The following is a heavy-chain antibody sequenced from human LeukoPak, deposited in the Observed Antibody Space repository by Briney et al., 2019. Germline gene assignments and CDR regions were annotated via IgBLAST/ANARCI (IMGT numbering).Heavy chain of an antibody. J-gene: IGHJ4*02. CDR2: IYPRDGST. CDR3: ARDQEGFDY. Sequence: ASVKVSCKASGYTFTGYYIHWVRQAPGQGLGWMGMIYPRDGSTSYAQKFQGRVTVTRDTSTSTVHMELSGLRSEDTAVYYCARDQEGFDYWGQGTLVTVSS. CDR1: GYTFTGYY. V-gene: IGHV1-46*01.